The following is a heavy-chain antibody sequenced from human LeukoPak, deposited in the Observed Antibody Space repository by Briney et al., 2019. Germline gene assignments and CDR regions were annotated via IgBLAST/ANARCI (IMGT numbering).Heavy chain of an antibody. J-gene: IGHJ4*02. CDR1: GGTFSIYA. CDR3: ASPHGDILTGYSY. CDR2: IIPILGIA. D-gene: IGHD3-9*01. Sequence: SVTVSFTASGGTFSIYAISWVRPGPGQGLEWVGRIIPILGIANYAQKFQGRVTITADKSTSTAYMELSSLRSEDTAVYYCASPHGDILTGYSYWGQGTLVTVSS. V-gene: IGHV1-69*04.